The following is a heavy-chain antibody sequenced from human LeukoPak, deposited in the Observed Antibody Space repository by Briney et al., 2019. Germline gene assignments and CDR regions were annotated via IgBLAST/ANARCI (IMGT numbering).Heavy chain of an antibody. V-gene: IGHV4-4*02. D-gene: IGHD4-17*01. CDR2: IYYSGST. CDR3: ARAKMTTVTYSWFDP. Sequence: PSETLSLTCAVSVGSISSGNWWTWVRQSPGKGLGWIGTIYYSGSTYYNPSLKSRVTISVDTSKNQFSLKLSSVTAADTAVYYCARAKMTTVTYSWFDPWGQGTLVTVSS. CDR1: VGSISSGNW. J-gene: IGHJ5*02.